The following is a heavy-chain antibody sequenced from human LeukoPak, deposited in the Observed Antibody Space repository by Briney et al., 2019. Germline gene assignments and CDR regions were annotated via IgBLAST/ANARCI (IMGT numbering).Heavy chain of an antibody. J-gene: IGHJ4*02. Sequence: PGGSLRLSCAASGFTFSSYWMSWVRQAPGKGLEWVANIKQDGSEKYYVDSVKGRFTISRDNAKNSLYLQMNSLRAEDTAVYYCARDSHPILADYGPNDYWGQGTLVTVSS. D-gene: IGHD4-17*01. CDR1: GFTFSSYW. CDR2: IKQDGSEK. V-gene: IGHV3-7*01. CDR3: ARDSHPILADYGPNDY.